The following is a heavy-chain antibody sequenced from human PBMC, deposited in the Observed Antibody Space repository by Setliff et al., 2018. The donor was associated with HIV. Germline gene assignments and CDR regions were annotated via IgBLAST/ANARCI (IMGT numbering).Heavy chain of an antibody. CDR3: ARGGGSSAPDAFDI. CDR2: INPSGGST. D-gene: IGHD1-26*01. V-gene: IGHV1-46*01. Sequence: ASVKVSCKASGYTFTDYFPHWVRQAPGQGLEWMGLINPSGGSTTYAQKFLGRVTMTRDTSSSTAYMELSRLRSDDTALYYCARGGGSSAPDAFDIWGQGTMVTVSS. CDR1: GYTFTDYF. J-gene: IGHJ3*02.